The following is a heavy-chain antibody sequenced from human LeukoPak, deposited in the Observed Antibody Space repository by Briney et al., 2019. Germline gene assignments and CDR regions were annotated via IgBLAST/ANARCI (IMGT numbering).Heavy chain of an antibody. Sequence: PGGSLRLSCAASGFTFTTYWMNWVRQAPGKGLEWVANINQGGSEKYYVDSVKGRFTVSRDNAKDSLYLQMNILRAEDTAVYYRARGFDGANAFDLWGQGTMVTVSS. CDR2: INQGGSEK. J-gene: IGHJ3*01. CDR1: GFTFTTYW. V-gene: IGHV3-7*01. CDR3: ARGFDGANAFDL.